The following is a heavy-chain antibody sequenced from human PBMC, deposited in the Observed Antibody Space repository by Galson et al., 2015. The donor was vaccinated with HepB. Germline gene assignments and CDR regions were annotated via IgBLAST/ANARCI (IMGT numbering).Heavy chain of an antibody. J-gene: IGHJ4*02. CDR2: IIPVFGTA. V-gene: IGHV1-69*13. CDR1: GGTFSSYA. CDR3: ARIDIGGDCYPSCRLLGQFDY. D-gene: IGHD2-21*01. Sequence: SVKVSCKASGGTFSSYAISWVRQAPGQGLEWMGGIIPVFGTANYAQKFQGRVTITADESTSTAYMELSSLRSEDTAVYYCARIDIGGDCYPSCRLLGQFDYWGQGTLVTVSS.